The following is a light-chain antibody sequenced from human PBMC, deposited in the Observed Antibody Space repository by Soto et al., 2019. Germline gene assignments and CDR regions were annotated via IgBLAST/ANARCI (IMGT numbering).Light chain of an antibody. CDR1: QSVNNNY. CDR2: GAS. CDR3: QQYGSSYT. V-gene: IGKV3-20*01. Sequence: EIVLTQSPGTLSLSPGERATLSCRASQSVNNNYLAWYQQKPGQPPRLLIYGASSRAIGIPDRFSGGGSGTDFTLTSSRLEPEDFEVYYCQQYGSSYTFGPGTKVDIK. J-gene: IGKJ3*01.